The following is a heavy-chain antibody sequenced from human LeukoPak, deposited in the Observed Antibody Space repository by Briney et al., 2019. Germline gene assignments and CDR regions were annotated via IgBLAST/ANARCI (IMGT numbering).Heavy chain of an antibody. D-gene: IGHD6-6*01. CDR3: ARAMSIAARLQTIFDY. CDR1: GGSISGYY. CDR2: IYISGST. J-gene: IGHJ4*02. V-gene: IGHV4-4*07. Sequence: SETLSLTCTVSGGSISGYYWSWIRQPAGKGLEWIGRIYISGSTNYNPSLKSRLTMSVDTSKNQFFLNLSSVTAADTAVYYCARAMSIAARLQTIFDYWGQGTLVTVSS.